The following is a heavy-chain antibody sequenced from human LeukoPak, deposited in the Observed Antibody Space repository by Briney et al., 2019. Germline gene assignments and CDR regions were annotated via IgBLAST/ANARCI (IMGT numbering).Heavy chain of an antibody. CDR1: GFTFSSYG. D-gene: IGHD3-10*01. J-gene: IGHJ4*02. CDR3: ARILYGSGSYGVDY. CDR2: IWYDGSNK. V-gene: IGHV3-33*08. Sequence: GGSLRLSCAATGFTFSSYGMHWVRQAPGKGLEWVAVIWYDGSNKYYADSVKGRFTISRDNSKNTLYLQMNSLRAEDTAVYYCARILYGSGSYGVDYCGQGTLVTVSS.